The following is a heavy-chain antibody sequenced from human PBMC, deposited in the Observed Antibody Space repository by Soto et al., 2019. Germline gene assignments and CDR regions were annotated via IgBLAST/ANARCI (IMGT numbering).Heavy chain of an antibody. D-gene: IGHD3-3*01. CDR3: AKDVLARFGGWLDP. V-gene: IGHV3-23*01. Sequence: EMQLLESGGGLVQPGGSLRLSCAASGFTFSSYAMSWVRQAPGKGLEWVSAISGSGGSTYYADSVKGRFTISRDNSKNQLYLQMNSLRAEDTAVYYCAKDVLARFGGWLDPWGQGTLVTVSS. CDR2: ISGSGGST. CDR1: GFTFSSYA. J-gene: IGHJ5*02.